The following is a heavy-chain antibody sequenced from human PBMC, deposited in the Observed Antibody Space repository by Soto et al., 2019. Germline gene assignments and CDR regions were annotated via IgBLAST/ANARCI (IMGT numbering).Heavy chain of an antibody. V-gene: IGHV1-69*08. CDR2: IIPILGIA. Sequence: QVQLVQSGAAVKKPGSSVKVSCKASGGTFSSYTISWVRQAPGQGLEWMGRIIPILGIANYAQKFQGRVTITADKSTSTAYMELSSLRSEDTAVYYCATDIQWLESYWGQGTLVTVSS. CDR1: GGTFSSYT. CDR3: ATDIQWLESY. D-gene: IGHD6-19*01. J-gene: IGHJ4*02.